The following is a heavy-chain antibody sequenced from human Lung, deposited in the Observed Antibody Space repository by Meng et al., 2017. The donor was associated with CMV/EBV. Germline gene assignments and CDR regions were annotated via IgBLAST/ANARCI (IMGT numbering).Heavy chain of an antibody. Sequence: ASVXVSCKASGYTFTTYGITWVRQAPGQGLEWMGWISTYSGDTHYAQKLQGRVTMTTDTSTSTAYMELRGLKSDDTAVYYCARDLRTYRSRTNCYSGYWGQGTLVTFSS. J-gene: IGHJ4*02. CDR3: ARDLRTYRSRTNCYSGY. V-gene: IGHV1-18*01. CDR1: GYTFTTYG. CDR2: ISTYSGDT. D-gene: IGHD2-2*02.